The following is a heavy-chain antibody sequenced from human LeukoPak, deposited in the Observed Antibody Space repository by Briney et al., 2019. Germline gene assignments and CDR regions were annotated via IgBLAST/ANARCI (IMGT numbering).Heavy chain of an antibody. Sequence: GGSLRLSCAASGFTFSSYDMHWVRQATGKGLEWVSAIGTAGDTYYPGSVKGRFTISRENAKNSLYLQMNSLRAGDTAVYYCARDADARRGYSYGFSDYWGQGTLVTVSS. CDR2: IGTAGDT. CDR1: GFTFSSYD. CDR3: ARDADARRGYSYGFSDY. D-gene: IGHD5-18*01. V-gene: IGHV3-13*01. J-gene: IGHJ4*02.